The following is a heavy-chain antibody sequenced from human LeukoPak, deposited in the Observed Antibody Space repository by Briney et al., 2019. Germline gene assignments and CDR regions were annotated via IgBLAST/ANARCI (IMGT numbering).Heavy chain of an antibody. Sequence: GGSLRLSCAASGFTVSSNYMSWVRQAPGKGLEWVSSITSTSNYIYYADSVKGRFTISRDNAKNSLDLQMNSLRAEDTAVYYCARGLCGSDCYDYWGQGTLVTVSS. J-gene: IGHJ4*02. D-gene: IGHD2-21*01. V-gene: IGHV3-21*01. CDR1: GFTVSSNY. CDR2: ITSTSNYI. CDR3: ARGLCGSDCYDY.